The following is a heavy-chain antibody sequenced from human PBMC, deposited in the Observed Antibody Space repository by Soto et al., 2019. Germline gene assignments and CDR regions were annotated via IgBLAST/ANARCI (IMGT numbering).Heavy chain of an antibody. CDR2: INPNSGGT. V-gene: IGHV1-2*02. J-gene: IGHJ1*01. Sequence: ASVKVSCKASGYTFTGYYMHWVRQAPGQGLEWMGWINPNSGGTNYAQKFQGRVTMTRDTSISTAYMELSRLRSDDTAVYYCARVTYYYDSSALSQARAEYFQHWGQGTLVTAPQ. CDR1: GYTFTGYY. CDR3: ARVTYYYDSSALSQARAEYFQH. D-gene: IGHD3-22*01.